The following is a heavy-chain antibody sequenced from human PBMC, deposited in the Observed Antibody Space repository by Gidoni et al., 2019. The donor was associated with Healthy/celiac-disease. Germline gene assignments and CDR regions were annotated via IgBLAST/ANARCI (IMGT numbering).Heavy chain of an antibody. J-gene: IGHJ4*02. CDR3: TTDTYYDFWSGYYHFDY. Sequence: EVQLVESGGGLVKPGGSLRLSCAASGLTFSNAWISWVRQDPGKGLEWVGRIKSKTEGGTTDYAAPVKGRFTISRDDSKNTLYLQMNSLKTEDTAVYYCTTDTYYDFWSGYYHFDYWGQGTLVTVSS. D-gene: IGHD3-3*01. CDR2: IKSKTEGGTT. CDR1: GLTFSNAW. V-gene: IGHV3-15*01.